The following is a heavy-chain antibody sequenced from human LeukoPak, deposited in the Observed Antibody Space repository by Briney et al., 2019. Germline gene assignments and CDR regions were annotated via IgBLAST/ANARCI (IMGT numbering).Heavy chain of an antibody. J-gene: IGHJ4*02. D-gene: IGHD6-13*01. V-gene: IGHV3-21*01. CDR2: ISSSSSYI. CDR1: GVTFSSYS. CDR3: VTAAGLGVYYFDY. Sequence: GSLRLSCAASGVTFSSYSMNWVRQAPGKGLEWVSSISSSSSYIYYADSVKGRFTISRDNAKNSLYLQMNSLRAEDTAVYYCVTAAGLGVYYFDYWGQGTLVTVSS.